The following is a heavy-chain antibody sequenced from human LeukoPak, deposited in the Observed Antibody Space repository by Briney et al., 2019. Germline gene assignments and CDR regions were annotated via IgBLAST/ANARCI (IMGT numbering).Heavy chain of an antibody. D-gene: IGHD3-16*01. CDR1: GYTFTGYY. J-gene: IGHJ4*02. CDR2: INPSGGST. V-gene: IGHV1-46*01. CDR3: ARSVGVDRYVFDY. Sequence: GASVKVSCKASGYTFTGYYMHWVRQAPGQGLEWMGIINPSGGSTSYAQKFQGRVTMTRDMSTSTVYMELSSLRSEDTAVYYCARSVGVDRYVFDYWGQGTLVTVSS.